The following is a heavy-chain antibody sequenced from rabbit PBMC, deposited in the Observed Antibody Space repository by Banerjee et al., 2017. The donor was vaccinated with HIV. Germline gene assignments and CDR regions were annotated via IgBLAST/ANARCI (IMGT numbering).Heavy chain of an antibody. CDR3: ARDRDAAVPGYGYDL. J-gene: IGHJ4*01. Sequence: QEQLVESGGDLVKPEGSLTLTCTASGFSFSSGYDMGWVRQAPGKGLEWIACIYTGDGNTYYASWAKGRFTISKTSSTTVTLQMTSLTAADTATYFCARDRDAAVPGYGYDLWGPGTLVT. V-gene: IGHV1S45*01. D-gene: IGHD6-1*01. CDR1: GFSFSSGYD. CDR2: IYTGDGNT.